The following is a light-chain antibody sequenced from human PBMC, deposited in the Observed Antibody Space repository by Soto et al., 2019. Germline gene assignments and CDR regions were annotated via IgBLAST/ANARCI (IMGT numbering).Light chain of an antibody. V-gene: IGKV3-11*01. J-gene: IGKJ1*01. CDR3: QQRSNWT. Sequence: EIVLTQSPATLSLSPGERATLSCRASQSVSSYLAWYQQKPGQAPRLLIYDASNRATGIPARFSGSGSGTDFTITISILEPEDFAVYYCQQRSNWTFGQGTKVEIK. CDR2: DAS. CDR1: QSVSSY.